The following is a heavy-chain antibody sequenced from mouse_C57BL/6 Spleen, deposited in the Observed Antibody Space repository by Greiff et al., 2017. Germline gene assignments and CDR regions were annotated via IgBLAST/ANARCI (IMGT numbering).Heavy chain of an antibody. CDR1: GYTFTEYT. Sequence: QVQLQQSGAELVKPGASVKLSCKASGYTFTEYTIHWVKQRSGQGLEWIGWFYPGSGSIKYNEKFKDKATLTADKSSSTVYMELSRLTSEDSAVYVCARHEDPGYYGSSYRFAYWGQGTLVTVSA. D-gene: IGHD1-1*01. V-gene: IGHV1-62-2*01. CDR3: ARHEDPGYYGSSYRFAY. J-gene: IGHJ3*01. CDR2: FYPGSGSI.